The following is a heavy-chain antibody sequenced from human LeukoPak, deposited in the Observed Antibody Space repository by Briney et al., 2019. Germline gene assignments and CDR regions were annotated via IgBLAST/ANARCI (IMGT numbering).Heavy chain of an antibody. D-gene: IGHD3-22*01. CDR3: AKEPFYDSSGYYSDY. V-gene: IGHV3-23*01. CDR1: GFTFSIYA. Sequence: GGSLRLSCAASGFTFSIYAMSWVRQAPGKGLEWVSAISGSGGSTYYADSVKGRFTISRDNSKNTLYLQMNSLRAEDTAVYYCAKEPFYDSSGYYSDYWGQGTLVTVSS. CDR2: ISGSGGST. J-gene: IGHJ4*02.